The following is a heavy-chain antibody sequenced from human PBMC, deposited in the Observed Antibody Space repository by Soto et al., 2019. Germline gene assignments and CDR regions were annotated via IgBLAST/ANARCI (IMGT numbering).Heavy chain of an antibody. CDR2: IIPIFGTA. Sequence: QVQLVQSGAEVKKPGSSVKVSCKASGGTFSSYAISWVRQAPGQGLEWMGGIIPIFGTANYAQKFQGRVTSTADHSTSTAYMELSSLRSESTAEYYCAGVGGCSGGSCYADYWGQGTLVTVSS. CDR3: AGVGGCSGGSCYADY. J-gene: IGHJ4*02. V-gene: IGHV1-69*01. CDR1: GGTFSSYA. D-gene: IGHD2-15*01.